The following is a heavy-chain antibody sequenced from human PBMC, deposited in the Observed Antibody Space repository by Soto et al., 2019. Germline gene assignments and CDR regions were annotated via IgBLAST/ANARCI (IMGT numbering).Heavy chain of an antibody. CDR1: GFSFSSYW. CDR3: ASDLSGREDV. CDR2: MNEDGGTT. Sequence: EVQLVESGGGLVRPGGSLRLCCAASGFSFSSYWMPWVRQVPGKGLVWVARMNEDGGTTDYADSVKGRFTISRDNAKNTLYLQMNSLRVEDTAVYYCASDLSGREDVWGQGTTVTVSS. J-gene: IGHJ6*02. V-gene: IGHV3-74*02. D-gene: IGHD3-10*01.